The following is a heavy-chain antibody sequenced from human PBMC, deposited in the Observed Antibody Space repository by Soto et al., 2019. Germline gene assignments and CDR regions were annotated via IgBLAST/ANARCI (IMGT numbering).Heavy chain of an antibody. CDR2: IYYSGST. D-gene: IGHD6-19*01. CDR1: GGSISSYY. Sequence: SETLSLTCTVSGGSISSYYLSWVRQPPGKGLEWIGFIYYSGSTNYNPSLKSRVTMSVDTSKNQFSLKVSSVTAADTAVYYCARLGTYSSGWRVDYWGQGTLVTVSS. J-gene: IGHJ4*02. CDR3: ARLGTYSSGWRVDY. V-gene: IGHV4-59*08.